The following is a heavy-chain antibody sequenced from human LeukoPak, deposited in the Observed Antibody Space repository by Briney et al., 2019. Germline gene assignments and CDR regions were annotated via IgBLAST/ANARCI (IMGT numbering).Heavy chain of an antibody. CDR1: GGSISSYY. Sequence: SETLSLTCTVSGGSISSYYWSWIQQPPGKGLEWIGYVYYSGSTNYNPSLKSRVTISVDTSKNQFSLKLSSVTAADTAVYYCARLTNWFDPWGQGTLVTVSS. V-gene: IGHV4-59*08. CDR3: ARLTNWFDP. CDR2: VYYSGST. J-gene: IGHJ5*02.